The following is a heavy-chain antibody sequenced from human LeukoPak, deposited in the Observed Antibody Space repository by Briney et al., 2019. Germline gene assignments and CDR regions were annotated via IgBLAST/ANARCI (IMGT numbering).Heavy chain of an antibody. CDR2: INPNSGGT. CDR1: GFTFTAYY. J-gene: IGHJ4*02. D-gene: IGHD6-13*01. V-gene: IGHV1-2*02. Sequence: ALVKVSCKASGFTFTAYYIHWVRQAPGQGLEWMGWINPNSGGTNYAQKFQGRVTMTRDTSVSTAYMELSTLRSEDTAVYYCARGGGYRSSWYYFDNWGQGTLITVSS. CDR3: ARGGGYRSSWYYFDN.